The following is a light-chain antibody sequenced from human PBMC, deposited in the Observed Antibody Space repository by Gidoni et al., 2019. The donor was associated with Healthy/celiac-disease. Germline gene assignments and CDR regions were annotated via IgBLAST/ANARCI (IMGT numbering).Light chain of an antibody. J-gene: IGKJ4*01. V-gene: IGKV3-15*01. CDR2: GAS. CDR3: QQYNNWPPGDLT. Sequence: EIVMTQPPATLSVSPGERATLSCRASQSVSSNLAWYQQKPGQAPRPLIYGASTRATGIPARFSGSGSGTEFTLTISSLQSEDFAVYYCQQYNNWPPGDLTFGGGTKVEIK. CDR1: QSVSSN.